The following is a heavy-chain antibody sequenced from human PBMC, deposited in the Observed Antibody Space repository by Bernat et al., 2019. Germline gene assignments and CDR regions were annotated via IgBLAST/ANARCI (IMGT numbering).Heavy chain of an antibody. CDR3: AREGPYYDFWSGYDSSWYGMDV. CDR1: GYTFTGYY. Sequence: QVQLVQSGAEVKKPGASVKVSCKASGYTFTGYYMHWVRQAPGQGLEWMGWINPNSGGTNYAQKFQGGVTMTRDTSISTAYMGLSRLRSDDTAVYYCAREGPYYDFWSGYDSSWYGMDVWGQGTTVTVSS. CDR2: INPNSGGT. D-gene: IGHD3-3*01. J-gene: IGHJ6*02. V-gene: IGHV1-2*02.